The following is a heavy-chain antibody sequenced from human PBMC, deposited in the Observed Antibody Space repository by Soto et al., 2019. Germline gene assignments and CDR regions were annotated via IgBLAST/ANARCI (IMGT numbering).Heavy chain of an antibody. CDR2: IIPIFGTA. Sequence: ASVKVSCKASGGTFSSYAISWVRQAPGQGLEWMGGIIPIFGTANYAQKFQGRVTITADESTSTAYMELSSPRSEDTAVYYCANREEGSGHTDYYYGMDVWGQGTTVTVSS. J-gene: IGHJ6*02. D-gene: IGHD6-19*01. V-gene: IGHV1-69*13. CDR3: ANREEGSGHTDYYYGMDV. CDR1: GGTFSSYA.